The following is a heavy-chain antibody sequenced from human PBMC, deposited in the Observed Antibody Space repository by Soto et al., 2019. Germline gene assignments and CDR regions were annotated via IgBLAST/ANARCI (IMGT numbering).Heavy chain of an antibody. J-gene: IGHJ4*01. CDR3: ARDVDTDMITHSIGWYTFDY. CDR1: GLTFTAYS. V-gene: IGHV3-48*02. D-gene: IGHD5-18*01. CDR2: ISSSSNSI. Sequence: EVQLVESGGGLVPPGGSLRLSCAASGLTFTAYSMHWVRQAPGKGLEWISYISSSSNSIYYADSVKGRFTISRDNAKNSLYLQLNSLSDEDTAVYYCARDVDTDMITHSIGWYTFDYWGQGSLVTVPS.